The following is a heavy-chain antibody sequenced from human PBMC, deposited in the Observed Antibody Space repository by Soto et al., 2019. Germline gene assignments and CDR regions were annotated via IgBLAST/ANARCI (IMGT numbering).Heavy chain of an antibody. V-gene: IGHV3-23*01. J-gene: IGHJ4*02. Sequence: GGSLRLSCAAAGFTFSHYAMSWVRQAPGKGLEWVSTFSSSGGVTYYADSVKGRFTISRDNSKNTLYLQMNSLRAEDTAVYYCTKANRYCSGANCFTFDYWGLGTLVTVSS. D-gene: IGHD2-15*01. CDR3: TKANRYCSGANCFTFDY. CDR1: GFTFSHYA. CDR2: FSSSGGVT.